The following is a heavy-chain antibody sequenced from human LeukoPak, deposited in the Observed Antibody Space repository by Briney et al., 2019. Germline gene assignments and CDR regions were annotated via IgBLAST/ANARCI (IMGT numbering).Heavy chain of an antibody. CDR3: ARDRGAYCGGDCYLGFDY. CDR2: ISSSSSYI. J-gene: IGHJ4*01. V-gene: IGHV3-21*01. Sequence: GGSLRLSCAASGFTFSTYSMNWVRQAPGKGLEWVSSISSSSSYIYYADSVKGRFSISRDNAKKSLYLQMTSLTAEDTAVYYCARDRGAYCGGDCYLGFDYWGRGTLVTVSS. D-gene: IGHD2-21*02. CDR1: GFTFSTYS.